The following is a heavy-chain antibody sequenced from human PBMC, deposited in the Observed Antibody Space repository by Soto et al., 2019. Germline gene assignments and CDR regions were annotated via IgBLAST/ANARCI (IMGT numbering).Heavy chain of an antibody. J-gene: IGHJ5*02. CDR2: INHSGST. CDR3: ARVGRYYDFRSGYYGNWFDP. Sequence: SETLSLTCAVYGGAFSGYYWSWIRQPPGKGLEWIGEINHSGSTNYNPSLKSRVTISVDTSKNQFSLKLSSVTAADTAVYYCARVGRYYDFRSGYYGNWFDPWGQGTLVTVSS. V-gene: IGHV4-34*01. D-gene: IGHD3-3*01. CDR1: GGAFSGYY.